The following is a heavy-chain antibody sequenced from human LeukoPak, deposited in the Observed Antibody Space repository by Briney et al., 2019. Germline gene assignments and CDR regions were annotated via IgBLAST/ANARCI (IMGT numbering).Heavy chain of an antibody. CDR3: ARGTTYSSSSPYYYYGMDV. CDR1: GGSFSGYY. D-gene: IGHD6-6*01. J-gene: IGHJ6*02. CDR2: INHSGST. Sequence: SETLSLTCAVYGGSFSGYYWSWIRQPPGKGLEWIGEINHSGSTNYNPSLKSRVTISVDTSKNQFSLKLSSVTAADTAVCYCARGTTYSSSSPYYYYGMDVWGQGTTVTVSS. V-gene: IGHV4-34*01.